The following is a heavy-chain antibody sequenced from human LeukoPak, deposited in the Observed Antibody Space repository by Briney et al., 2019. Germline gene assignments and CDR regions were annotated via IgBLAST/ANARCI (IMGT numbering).Heavy chain of an antibody. V-gene: IGHV1-2*02. CDR2: INPNSGGT. Sequence: ASVKVSCTASGYTFTGYFMHWVRQAPGQGLEWMGWINPNSGGTNCAQKFQGRVTMTRDTSISTAYMEVSRLRSDDTAVYYCARGIASSGRYPNWFDPWGQGTLVTVSS. D-gene: IGHD6-19*01. J-gene: IGHJ5*02. CDR1: GYTFTGYF. CDR3: ARGIASSGRYPNWFDP.